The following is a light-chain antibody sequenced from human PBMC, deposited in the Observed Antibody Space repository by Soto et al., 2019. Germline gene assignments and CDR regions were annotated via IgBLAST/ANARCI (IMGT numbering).Light chain of an antibody. CDR3: QQYCSSPWT. V-gene: IGKV4-1*01. CDR2: WAS. Sequence: DIVMTQSPDSLAVSLGERATINCRSSQSVLYSSSNKNYLAWYQQKPGQPPKLLIYWASTRESGVPDRFSGSGSGTDFTLTISSLQAEDVAVYYCQQYCSSPWTFGQGTKVXIK. J-gene: IGKJ1*01. CDR1: QSVLYSSSNKNY.